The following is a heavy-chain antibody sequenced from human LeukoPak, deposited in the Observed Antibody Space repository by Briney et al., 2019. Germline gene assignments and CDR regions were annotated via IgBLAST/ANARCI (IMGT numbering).Heavy chain of an antibody. D-gene: IGHD4-17*01. CDR2: INHGGST. Sequence: PSETLSLTCAVYGGSFSGYYWSWLRQPPGKGLEWIGEINHGGSTNYNPSLKSRVTISVDTSKNQFSLKLSSVTAADTAVYYCVNGDSNYDYWGQGTLVTVSS. CDR3: VNGDSNYDY. V-gene: IGHV4-34*01. J-gene: IGHJ4*02. CDR1: GGSFSGYY.